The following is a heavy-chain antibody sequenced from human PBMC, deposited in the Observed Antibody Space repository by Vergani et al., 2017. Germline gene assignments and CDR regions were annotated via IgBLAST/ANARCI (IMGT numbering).Heavy chain of an antibody. Sequence: QVQLQESGPGLVKSSETLSLTCTVSGGPISGFYWSWVRLPAGKGLEWIGRIHSSGTSHYSPSLKSRVTVSVDTSKNQFSLKLNSVTAADTAVYYCARGPDSSSWYYFDYWGEGTVVTVSS. CDR2: IHSSGTS. CDR3: ARGPDSSSWYYFDY. J-gene: IGHJ4*02. V-gene: IGHV4-4*07. D-gene: IGHD6-13*01. CDR1: GGPISGFY.